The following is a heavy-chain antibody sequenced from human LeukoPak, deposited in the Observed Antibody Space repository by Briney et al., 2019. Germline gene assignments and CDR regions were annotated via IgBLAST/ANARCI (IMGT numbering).Heavy chain of an antibody. CDR1: GYTFIDYY. V-gene: IGHV1-2*06. CDR3: AKSVPGLTFDY. CDR2: INPKGGST. J-gene: IGHJ4*02. D-gene: IGHD6-19*01. Sequence: ASVKVSCKASGYTFIDYYIHWVRLAPGQGLEWMGRINPKGGSTSYAQKFQGRVTMTRDTSTDTAYMELTRLRLDDTAVYHCAKSVPGLTFDYWGQGTPVTVSS.